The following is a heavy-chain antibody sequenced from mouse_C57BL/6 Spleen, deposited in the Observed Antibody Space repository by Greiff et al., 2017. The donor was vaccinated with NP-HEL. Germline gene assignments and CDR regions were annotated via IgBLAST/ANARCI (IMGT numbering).Heavy chain of an antibody. J-gene: IGHJ4*01. Sequence: VQLQQSGPELVKPGASVKISCKASGYSFTGYYMNWVKQSPEKSLEWIGEINPSTGGTTYNQKFKAKATLTVDKSSSTAYMQLKSLTSEDSAVYYCARRRWITTVADYAMDYWGQGTSVTVSS. CDR1: GYSFTGYY. D-gene: IGHD1-1*01. CDR3: ARRRWITTVADYAMDY. V-gene: IGHV1-42*01. CDR2: INPSTGGT.